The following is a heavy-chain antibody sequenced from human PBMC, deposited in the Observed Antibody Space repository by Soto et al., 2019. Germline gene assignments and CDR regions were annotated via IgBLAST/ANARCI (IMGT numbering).Heavy chain of an antibody. CDR1: GFTFSSYG. CDR2: IWYDGSNK. V-gene: IGHV3-33*01. D-gene: IGHD2-2*01. J-gene: IGHJ4*02. Sequence: QVQLVESGGGVVQPGRSLRLSCAASGFTFSSYGMHWVRQAPGKGLEWVAVIWYDGSNKYYADSVKGRFTISRDNSKNTLYLQMNSLRAEDTAVYYWARDECWGSNTSCQEFDYWGQGTLVTVSS. CDR3: ARDECWGSNTSCQEFDY.